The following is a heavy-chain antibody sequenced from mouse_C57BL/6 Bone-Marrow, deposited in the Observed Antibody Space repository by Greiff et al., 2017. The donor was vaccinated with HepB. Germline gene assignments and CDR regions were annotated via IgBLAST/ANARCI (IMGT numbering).Heavy chain of an antibody. CDR3: AKGGYDYAFAY. CDR1: GFSFTSYG. Sequence: VMLVESGPGLVAPSQCLSITCTVSGFSFTSYGVSWVRQPPGKGLEWLGVIWGDGSTNYHSALLSRLSISKDNSKSQVFLRLTRLQTDDTATYYCAKGGYDYAFAYWGQGTLVTVSA. J-gene: IGHJ3*01. V-gene: IGHV2-3*01. CDR2: IWGDGST. D-gene: IGHD2-4*01.